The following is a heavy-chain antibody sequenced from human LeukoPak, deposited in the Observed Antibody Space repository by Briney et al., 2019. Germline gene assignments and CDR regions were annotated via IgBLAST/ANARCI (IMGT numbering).Heavy chain of an antibody. J-gene: IGHJ4*02. CDR3: ARYILYDFWSGYYPHFDY. Sequence: SETLSLTCTVSGGSISSYYWSWIRQPPGKGLEWIGYIYYSGSTNYNPSLKSRVTISVDTSKNQFSLKLSSVTAADTAVYYCARYILYDFWSGYYPHFDYWGQGTLVTVSS. D-gene: IGHD3-3*01. CDR2: IYYSGST. CDR1: GGSISSYY. V-gene: IGHV4-59*08.